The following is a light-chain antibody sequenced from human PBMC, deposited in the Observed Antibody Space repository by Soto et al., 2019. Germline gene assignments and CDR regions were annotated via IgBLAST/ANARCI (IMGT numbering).Light chain of an antibody. CDR1: QSISSY. Sequence: DIQMTQSPSSLSASVGDRVTITCRASQSISSYLNWYQHKPGKAPKLLIYAASTLQSGVPSRFSGSESGTEFTLTISSLQPEDFATYYCQQLNTYPLTFGGGTKVDI. CDR2: AAS. J-gene: IGKJ4*01. V-gene: IGKV1-9*01. CDR3: QQLNTYPLT.